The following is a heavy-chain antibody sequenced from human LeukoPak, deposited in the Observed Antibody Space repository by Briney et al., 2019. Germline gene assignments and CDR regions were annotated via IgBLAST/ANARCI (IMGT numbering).Heavy chain of an antibody. CDR2: ISGSGGST. Sequence: GGSLRLSCAASGFTFSSYAMSWIRQAPGKGLGWVSAISGSGGSTYYADSVKGRFTISRDNSKNTLYLQMNSLRAEDTAVYYCAKDRTLIAVAGTSNSWGQGTLVTVSS. D-gene: IGHD6-19*01. CDR1: GFTFSSYA. J-gene: IGHJ4*02. V-gene: IGHV3-23*01. CDR3: AKDRTLIAVAGTSNS.